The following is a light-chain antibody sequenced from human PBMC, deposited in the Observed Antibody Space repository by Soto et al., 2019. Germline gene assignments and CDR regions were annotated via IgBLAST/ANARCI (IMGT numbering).Light chain of an antibody. CDR1: SSNIGSNT. CDR2: SNN. CDR3: AAWDDTLNGFYA. Sequence: QSVLTQPPSASGTPGQRVTISCSGSSSNIGSNTVNWYKQLPGTAPKLLMYSNNQRPSGVPDRFSGSGSGTSASAAISGLQSEDEADDYCAAWDDTLNGFYAFGTGTKLTVL. V-gene: IGLV1-44*01. J-gene: IGLJ1*01.